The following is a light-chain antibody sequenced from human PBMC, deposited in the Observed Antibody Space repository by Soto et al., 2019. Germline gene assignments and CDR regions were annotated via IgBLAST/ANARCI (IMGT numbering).Light chain of an antibody. CDR1: SPNIGAHYD. CDR2: ANS. Sequence: SVLTQPPSVSAAPGQRVTISCTGSSPNIGAHYDVHWYQQLPGTAPKLLIYANSNRPSGVPDRFSGSKSGTSASLAITGLQAEDEADYYCQSYDNSLSVYVFGTGTKVTVL. CDR3: QSYDNSLSVYV. J-gene: IGLJ1*01. V-gene: IGLV1-40*01.